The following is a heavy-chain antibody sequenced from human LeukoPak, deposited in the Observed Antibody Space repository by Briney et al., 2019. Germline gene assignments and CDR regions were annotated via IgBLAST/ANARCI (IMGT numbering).Heavy chain of an antibody. Sequence: GGSLRLSCAASAFTVSSKYMSWVRQARGRGLGWVSIIYSGGSTYYAESVKGRFTISRDNSKNTLYLQISSLRAEDTAMYYCARGGRVETTGFYFDYWGQGTLVTVSS. CDR2: IYSGGST. V-gene: IGHV3-66*02. CDR3: ARGGRVETTGFYFDY. D-gene: IGHD1-7*01. J-gene: IGHJ4*02. CDR1: AFTVSSKY.